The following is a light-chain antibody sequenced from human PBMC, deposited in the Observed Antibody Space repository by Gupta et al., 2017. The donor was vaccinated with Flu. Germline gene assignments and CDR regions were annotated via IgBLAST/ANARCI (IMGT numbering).Light chain of an antibody. CDR1: TNDIGTFDY. J-gene: IGLJ1*01. CDR3: TSYTPIIPKV. Sequence: SAPTQPASVSGSPGQSITIACTGSTNDIGTFDYVAWYQQHPDQAPKLILHNVRRRPSGVSGRFSGSKSGNSAFLTISVLRTEDEAVYYCTSYTPIIPKVFGTGTQVIVL. CDR2: NVR. V-gene: IGLV2-14*03.